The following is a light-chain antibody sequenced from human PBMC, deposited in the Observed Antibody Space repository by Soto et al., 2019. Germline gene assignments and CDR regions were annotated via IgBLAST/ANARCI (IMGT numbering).Light chain of an antibody. CDR1: QSLHSSY. CDR3: QQRSNWPWT. CDR2: EAS. V-gene: IGKV3D-20*02. J-gene: IGKJ1*01. Sequence: ETLMTQSPGTLSVSLGERATLSCRASQSLHSSYLAWYQQKPGQAPRLLMYEASSRATGIPARFSGGGSGTVFTLTISRLEPEDFEVYYCQQRSNWPWTFGQGTKVDIK.